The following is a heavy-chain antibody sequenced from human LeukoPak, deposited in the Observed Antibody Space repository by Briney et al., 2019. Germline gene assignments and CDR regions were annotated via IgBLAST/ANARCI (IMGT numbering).Heavy chain of an antibody. J-gene: IGHJ6*02. CDR3: ARHRAEYYYGMDA. CDR1: GFTVSSNY. D-gene: IGHD6-25*01. CDR2: IYSGGST. Sequence: GGSLRLSCAASGFTVSSNYMSWVRQAPGKGLEWVSVIYSGGSTYYADSVKGRFTISRDNSKNTLYLQMNSLRAEDTAVYYCARHRAEYYYGMDAWGQGTTVTVSS. V-gene: IGHV3-53*01.